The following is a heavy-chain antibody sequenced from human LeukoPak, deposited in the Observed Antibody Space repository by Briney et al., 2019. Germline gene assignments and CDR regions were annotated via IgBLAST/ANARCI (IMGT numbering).Heavy chain of an antibody. J-gene: IGHJ4*02. D-gene: IGHD3-10*01. CDR2: IYYSGST. CDR1: GGSISSSSYY. Sequence: SSGTLSLTCAVSGGSISSSSYYWGWIRQPPGKGLEWIGSIYYSGSTYYNPSLKSRVTISIDTSKNQFSLKMNSVTAADTAVYYCAREKLRSFDSWGQGTLVTVSS. V-gene: IGHV4-39*07. CDR3: AREKLRSFDS.